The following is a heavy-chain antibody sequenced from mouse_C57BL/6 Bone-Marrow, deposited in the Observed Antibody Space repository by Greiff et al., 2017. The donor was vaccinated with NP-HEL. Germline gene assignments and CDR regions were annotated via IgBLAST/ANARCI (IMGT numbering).Heavy chain of an antibody. CDR1: GYTFTSYW. D-gene: IGHD1-1*01. CDR3: ARGPGSSYDFDY. V-gene: IGHV1-55*01. Sequence: VQLQQPGAELVKPGASVKMSCKASGYTFTSYWITWVKQRPGQGLEWIGDIYPGSGSTNYNEKFKSKATLTVDTSSSTAYMQLSSLTSEDSAVYYCARGPGSSYDFDYWGQGTTLTVSS. CDR2: IYPGSGST. J-gene: IGHJ2*01.